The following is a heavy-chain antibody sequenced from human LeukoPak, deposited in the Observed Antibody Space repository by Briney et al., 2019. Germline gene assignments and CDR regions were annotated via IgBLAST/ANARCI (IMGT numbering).Heavy chain of an antibody. V-gene: IGHV3-21*01. CDR3: ARVMMGATVTTFHYYCMDV. J-gene: IGHJ6*03. CDR1: GFTFSHYS. D-gene: IGHD4-11*01. CDR2: ITSSSSHI. Sequence: GGSLRLSGAACGFTFSHYSIDWVRQAPGKGLERVASITSSSSHIYYADSVKGRFTISRDNAKNEVYLQMNSLRAEDTAIYYCARVMMGATVTTFHYYCMDVWGVGTTVTVSS.